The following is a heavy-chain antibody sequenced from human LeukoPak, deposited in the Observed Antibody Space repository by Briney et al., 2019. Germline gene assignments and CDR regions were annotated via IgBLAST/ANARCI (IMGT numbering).Heavy chain of an antibody. Sequence: PSETLSLTRTVSGGSISSYYWSWIRQPPGKGLEWIGYIYYSGSTNYNPSLKSRVTISVDTSKNQFSLKLSSVTAADTAVYYCARGGRYYDSSGYYYDYYYYYMDVWGKGTTVTVSS. V-gene: IGHV4-59*01. CDR1: GGSISSYY. CDR2: IYYSGST. J-gene: IGHJ6*03. CDR3: ARGGRYYDSSGYYYDYYYYYMDV. D-gene: IGHD3-22*01.